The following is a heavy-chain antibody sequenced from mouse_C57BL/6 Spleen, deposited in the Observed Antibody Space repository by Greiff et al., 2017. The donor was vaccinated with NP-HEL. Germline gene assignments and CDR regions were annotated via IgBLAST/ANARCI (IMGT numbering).Heavy chain of an antibody. V-gene: IGHV5-17*01. J-gene: IGHJ3*01. D-gene: IGHD2-1*01. CDR3: ARDGNSVAWFAY. Sequence: DVMLVESGGGLVKPGGSLKLSCAASGFTFSDYGMHWVRQAPEKGLEWVAYISSGSSTIYYADTVKGRFTISRDNAKNTLFLQMTRLRSEDTAMYYCARDGNSVAWFAYWGQGTLVTVSA. CDR1: GFTFSDYG. CDR2: ISSGSSTI.